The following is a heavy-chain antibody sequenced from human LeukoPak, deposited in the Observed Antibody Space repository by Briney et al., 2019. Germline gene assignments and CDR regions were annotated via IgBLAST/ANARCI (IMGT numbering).Heavy chain of an antibody. Sequence: SETLSLTCTVSGGSISSYYWSWIRQPPGKGLEWIGYIYYSGSTNYNPSLKSRVTISVDTSKNQFSLKLSSVTAADTAVYYCARLHYDGIFDYWGQGTLVTVSS. CDR2: IYYSGST. CDR1: GGSISSYY. V-gene: IGHV4-59*08. D-gene: IGHD4-17*01. J-gene: IGHJ4*02. CDR3: ARLHYDGIFDY.